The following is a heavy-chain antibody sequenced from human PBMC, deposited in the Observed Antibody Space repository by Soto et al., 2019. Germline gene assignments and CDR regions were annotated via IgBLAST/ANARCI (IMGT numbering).Heavy chain of an antibody. CDR1: GFSLTTSGVG. CDR3: AHRVLRTVFGLVTTTAIYFDF. J-gene: IGHJ4*02. Sequence: QITLNESGPTQVKPRQTLTLTCTFSGFSLTTSGVGVGWIRQSPVKAPEWLALIYWDADKRYRPSRRSRLTITKDTSQNQVVLTMADLDPADTATYYCAHRVLRTVFGLVTTTAIYFDFWGQGTPGAGSS. CDR2: IYWDADK. V-gene: IGHV2-5*02. D-gene: IGHD3-3*01.